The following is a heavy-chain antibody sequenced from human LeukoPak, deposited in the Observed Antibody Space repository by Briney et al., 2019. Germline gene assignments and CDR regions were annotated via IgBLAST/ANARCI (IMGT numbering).Heavy chain of an antibody. V-gene: IGHV3-23*01. Sequence: PGGSLRLSCAASGFTFSGYAMTWVRQAPGKGLEWVSNVSAGGGGTYYADSVKGRFTISRDNPENTLHLQMNSLRAEDTAVYYCAKRLYGSGGYYQFDYWGQGTLVTVSS. CDR3: AKRLYGSGGYYQFDY. J-gene: IGHJ4*02. CDR1: GFTFSGYA. CDR2: VSAGGGGT. D-gene: IGHD3-10*01.